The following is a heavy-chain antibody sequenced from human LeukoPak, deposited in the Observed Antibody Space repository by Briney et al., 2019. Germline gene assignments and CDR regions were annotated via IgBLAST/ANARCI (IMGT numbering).Heavy chain of an antibody. Sequence: SQTLSLTCAVSGGSISSGGYSWSWIRQPPGKGLEWIGYMYHSGSTNYNPSLKSRVTISVDTSKNQFSLKLSSVTAADTAVYYCARNPQWWTNYFDYWGQGTLVTVSS. CDR2: MYHSGST. CDR1: GGSISSGGYS. D-gene: IGHD2-15*01. CDR3: ARNPQWWTNYFDY. J-gene: IGHJ4*02. V-gene: IGHV4-30-2*01.